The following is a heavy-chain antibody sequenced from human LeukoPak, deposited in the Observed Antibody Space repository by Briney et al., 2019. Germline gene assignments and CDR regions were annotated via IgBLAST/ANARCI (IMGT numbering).Heavy chain of an antibody. V-gene: IGHV3-30*18. Sequence: PGGSLRLSCAASGFTFSDYGMHWVRQAPGKGLEWVAVISYDGNSKYYADSVKGRFTISRDNSKSTLYLQMNSLRPEDTAVYHCAKSGCSNTNCYLNYWGRGTLVTVSS. CDR2: ISYDGNSK. CDR1: GFTFSDYG. D-gene: IGHD2-2*01. J-gene: IGHJ4*02. CDR3: AKSGCSNTNCYLNY.